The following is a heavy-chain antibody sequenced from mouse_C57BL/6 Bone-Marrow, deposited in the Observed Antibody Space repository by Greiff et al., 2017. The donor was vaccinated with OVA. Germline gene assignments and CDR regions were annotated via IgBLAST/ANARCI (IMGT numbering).Heavy chain of an antibody. CDR2: ISSGGDYI. D-gene: IGHD1-1*01. Sequence: EVKVVESGEGLVKPGGSLKLSCAASGFTFSSYAMSWVRQTPEKRLEWVAYISSGGDYIYYADTVKGRFTISRDNARNTLYLQMSSLKSEDTAMYYCTRAHYYGSSYGWYFDVWGTGTTVTVSS. J-gene: IGHJ1*03. CDR3: TRAHYYGSSYGWYFDV. V-gene: IGHV5-9-1*02. CDR1: GFTFSSYA.